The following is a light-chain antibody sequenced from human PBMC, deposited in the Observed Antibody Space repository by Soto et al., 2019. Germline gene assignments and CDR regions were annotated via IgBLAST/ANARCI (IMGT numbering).Light chain of an antibody. CDR2: VAS. V-gene: IGKV3-15*01. CDR3: QLYKKWPPIT. J-gene: IGKJ5*01. CDR1: QSVSSN. Sequence: EIVMTQSQATLSLSPGERATLSCRASQSVSSNLAWYQQKPGQAPRLLIYVASIRAPGIPARFSGSGYGTEFTLTISSLQSEDFAFYYCQLYKKWPPITFGQGTRLEIK.